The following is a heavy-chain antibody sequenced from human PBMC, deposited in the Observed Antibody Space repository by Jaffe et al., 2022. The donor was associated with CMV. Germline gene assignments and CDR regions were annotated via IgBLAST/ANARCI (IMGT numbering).Heavy chain of an antibody. Sequence: QVQLQQWGAGLLKPSETLSLTCAVYGGSFSGYYWSWIRQPPGKGLEWIGEINHSGSTNYNPSLKSRVTISVDTSKNQFSLKLSSVTAADTAVYYCARARPLNVLRYFDWLKYFDYWGQGTLVTVSS. CDR2: INHSGST. D-gene: IGHD3-9*01. CDR1: GGSFSGYY. J-gene: IGHJ4*02. CDR3: ARARPLNVLRYFDWLKYFDY. V-gene: IGHV4-34*01.